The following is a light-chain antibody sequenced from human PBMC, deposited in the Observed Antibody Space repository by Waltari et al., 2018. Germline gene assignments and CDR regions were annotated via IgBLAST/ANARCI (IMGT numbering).Light chain of an antibody. J-gene: IGKJ1*01. V-gene: IGKV4-1*01. Sequence: DIVMTQSPDSLAVSLGERATINCKSSQSVLYSSNSKNYLAWYQQKPGQPPKLLIYWASTRESGVPYRFSGSGSGTDFTLTITSLQAEDVAVYYCQQYYSTPRAFGQGTKVEIK. CDR2: WAS. CDR1: QSVLYSSNSKNY. CDR3: QQYYSTPRA.